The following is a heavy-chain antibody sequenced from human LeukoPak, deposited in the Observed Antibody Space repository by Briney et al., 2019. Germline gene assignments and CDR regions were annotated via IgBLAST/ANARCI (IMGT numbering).Heavy chain of an antibody. D-gene: IGHD5-12*01. CDR1: TVTFSSYA. CDR2: ISGSGGST. J-gene: IGHJ4*02. Sequence: GGSLRLSCAASTVTFSSYAMSWVRQAPGKGLEWVSAISGSGGSTNYADSVKGRFTISRDNSKNTLYLQMNSLRAEDTAVYYCARLELSGYSGYEPFDYWGQGTLVTVSS. CDR3: ARLELSGYSGYEPFDY. V-gene: IGHV3-23*01.